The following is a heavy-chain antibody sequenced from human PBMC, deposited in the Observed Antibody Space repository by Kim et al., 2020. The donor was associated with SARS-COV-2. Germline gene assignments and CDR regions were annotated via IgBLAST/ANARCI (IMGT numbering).Heavy chain of an antibody. D-gene: IGHD1-26*01. Sequence: STPSPKSRVRISVETSKTQFSLKVSAVTAADTAVYYCAEHSAYSGGPFDPWGKGTLVTVSS. V-gene: IGHV4-39*01. J-gene: IGHJ5*02. CDR3: AEHSAYSGGPFDP.